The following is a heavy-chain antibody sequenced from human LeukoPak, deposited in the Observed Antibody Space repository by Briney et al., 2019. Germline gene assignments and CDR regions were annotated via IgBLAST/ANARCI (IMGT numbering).Heavy chain of an antibody. CDR2: INSDGSST. Sequence: GGSLRLSCTASGFSFSNYWMCWVRQAPGKGLVWVSRINSDGSSTSYADSVKGRFTISRDNAKNTLYLQMNSLRAEDTAVYYCARDRGFLDPWGQGTLVTVSS. CDR1: GFSFSNYW. D-gene: IGHD3-10*01. V-gene: IGHV3-74*01. J-gene: IGHJ5*02. CDR3: ARDRGFLDP.